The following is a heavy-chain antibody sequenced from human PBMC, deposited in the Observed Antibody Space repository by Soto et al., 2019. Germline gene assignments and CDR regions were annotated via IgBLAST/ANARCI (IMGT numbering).Heavy chain of an antibody. CDR3: ATIVLVPAATYYYYYYGMDV. CDR1: GYTLTELS. Sequence: GASVKVSCKVSGYTLTELSMHWVRQAPGKGLEWMGGFDPEDGETIYAQKFQGRVTMTEDTSTDTAYMELSSLRSEDTAVYYCATIVLVPAATYYYYYYGMDVWGQGTTVTVSS. V-gene: IGHV1-24*01. CDR2: FDPEDGET. D-gene: IGHD2-2*01. J-gene: IGHJ6*02.